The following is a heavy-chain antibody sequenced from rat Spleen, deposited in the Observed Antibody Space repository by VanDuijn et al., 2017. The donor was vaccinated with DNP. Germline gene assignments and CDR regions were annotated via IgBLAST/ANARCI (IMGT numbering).Heavy chain of an antibody. CDR2: ISYDGGRT. J-gene: IGHJ2*01. D-gene: IGHD4-3*01. CDR1: GFTFSDCA. CDR3: VRWNSGHFDY. Sequence: EVQLVESGGGLVQPGRSLKLSCAASGFTFSDCAMAWVRQAPKKGLDWVATISYDGGRTYYRNSVKGRFTISRDNAKSTLYLQMNSLRSEDMATYYCVRWNSGHFDYWGQGVMVTVSS. V-gene: IGHV5-17*01.